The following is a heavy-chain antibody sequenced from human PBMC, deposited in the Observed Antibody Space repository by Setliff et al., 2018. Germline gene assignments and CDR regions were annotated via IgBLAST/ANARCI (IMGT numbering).Heavy chain of an antibody. CDR2: IIPIFGTA. D-gene: IGHD3-10*01. CDR3: ARVATLIRGVTVNWFDP. CDR1: GDNFNSFV. Sequence: SVKVSCKASGDNFNSFVISWVRQDSGQGLEWMGGIIPIFGTANYAQKFQGRVTMTRDTSISTAYMELSSLRSDDTAVYYCARVATLIRGVTVNWFDPWGQGTLVTVSS. V-gene: IGHV1-69*05. J-gene: IGHJ5*02.